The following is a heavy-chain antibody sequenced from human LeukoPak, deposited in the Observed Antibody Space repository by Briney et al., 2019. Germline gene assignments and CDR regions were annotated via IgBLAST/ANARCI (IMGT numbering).Heavy chain of an antibody. D-gene: IGHD6-13*01. CDR2: ISSSGSTI. CDR1: GFTFSDYY. V-gene: IGHV3-11*01. J-gene: IGHJ6*02. CDR3: ARFRSSSFYYYYGMDV. Sequence: NPGGSLRLSCAASGFTFSDYYMSWIRQAPGKGLEWVSYISSSGSTIYYADSVKGRFTISRDNAKNSLYLQMNSLRAEDTAVYYCARFRSSSFYYYYGMDVWGQGTTVTVSS.